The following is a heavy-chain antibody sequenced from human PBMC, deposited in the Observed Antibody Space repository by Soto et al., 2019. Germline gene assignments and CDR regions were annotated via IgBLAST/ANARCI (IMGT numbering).Heavy chain of an antibody. CDR3: AKNQREAYYSYGMDV. V-gene: IGHV3-30*18. CDR2: ISYDGSNK. J-gene: IGHJ6*02. Sequence: WGSLRLSCAASGFTFSSYGMHWVRQAPGKGLEWVAVISYDGSNKYYADSVKGRFTISRDNSKNTLYLQMNSLRAEDTAVYYCAKNQREAYYSYGMDVWGQGNTVTVSS. CDR1: GFTFSSYG.